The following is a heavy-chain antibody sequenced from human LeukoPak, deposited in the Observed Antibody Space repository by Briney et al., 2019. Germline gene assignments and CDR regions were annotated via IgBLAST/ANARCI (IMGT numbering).Heavy chain of an antibody. V-gene: IGHV4-39*01. Sequence: SETLSLTCTVSGGSISNSSYYWGWIRQPPGKGLEWIGSIYYSGSTYYNPSLKSRVIISVDTSKNQFSLKLSSVTAADTAVYFCARPHSSGYFSAAFHIWGQGTMVTVSS. CDR2: IYYSGST. D-gene: IGHD3-22*01. CDR3: ARPHSSGYFSAAFHI. J-gene: IGHJ3*02. CDR1: GGSISNSSYY.